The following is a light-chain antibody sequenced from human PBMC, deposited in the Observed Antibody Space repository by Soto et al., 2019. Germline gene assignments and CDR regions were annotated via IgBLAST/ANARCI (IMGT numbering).Light chain of an antibody. CDR3: RQSAHFPHT. V-gene: IGKV2-24*01. J-gene: IGKJ4*01. CDR1: HSLVHSVGNTD. CDR2: KIS. Sequence: DVVMTQTPLSSPVTLGQPASISCTSRHSLVHSVGNTDLTWLQQRPGQPPRLLIYKISTRFSVVPDRFSGSGAGTNFTREITRVEAEDVRVYYCRQSAHFPHTFGGGNKVAIK.